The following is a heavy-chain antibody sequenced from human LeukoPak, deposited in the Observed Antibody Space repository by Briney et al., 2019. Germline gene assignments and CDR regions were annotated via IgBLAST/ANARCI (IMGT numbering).Heavy chain of an antibody. CDR1: GYTFTGYY. CDR3: ARDYLDFWSGYAHNWFDP. J-gene: IGHJ5*02. CDR2: INPNSGGT. V-gene: IGHV1-2*02. Sequence: ASVKVSCKASGYTFTGYYMHCVRQAPGQGLEWMGWINPNSGGTNYAQKFQGRVTMTRDTSISTAYMELSRLRSDDTAVYYCARDYLDFWSGYAHNWFDPWGQGTLVTVSS. D-gene: IGHD3-3*01.